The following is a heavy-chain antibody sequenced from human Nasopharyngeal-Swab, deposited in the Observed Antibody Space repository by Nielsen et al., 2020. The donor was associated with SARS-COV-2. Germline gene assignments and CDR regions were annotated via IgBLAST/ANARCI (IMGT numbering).Heavy chain of an antibody. D-gene: IGHD3-3*01. V-gene: IGHV3-21*01. J-gene: IGHJ6*02. CDR2: ISSSSSYI. Sequence: VRQAPGKGLEWVSSISSSSSYIYYADSVKGRFTISRDNAKNSLYLQMNRLRAEDTAVYYCARDLWVIIGGDPNYGMDVWGQGTTVTVSS. CDR3: ARDLWVIIGGDPNYGMDV.